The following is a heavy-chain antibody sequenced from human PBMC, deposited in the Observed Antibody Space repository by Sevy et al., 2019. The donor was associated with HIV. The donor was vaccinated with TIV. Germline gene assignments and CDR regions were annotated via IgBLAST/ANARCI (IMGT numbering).Heavy chain of an antibody. Sequence: GGSLRLSCAASIFTFNIYGMQWVRQAPGKGLEWVAYMRKDGLSTYDEDSVKVEFTISRDSSKNTLYLQMNSLRIEDAALYYCTRETTYYDASGPVPGDIWGQWTMVTVSS. J-gene: IGHJ3*02. V-gene: IGHV3-30*02. CDR3: TRETTYYDASGPVPGDI. D-gene: IGHD3-16*01. CDR2: MRKDGLST. CDR1: IFTFNIYG.